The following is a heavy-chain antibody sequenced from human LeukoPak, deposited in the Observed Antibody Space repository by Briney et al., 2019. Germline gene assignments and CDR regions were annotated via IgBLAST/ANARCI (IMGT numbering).Heavy chain of an antibody. Sequence: GGAPQISFQGSGYRFTSYWIGWGRQMPGKGLVWMGIIYPSDSDTRYSPSFQGQVTISADKSISTAYLQWSSLKASDTAMYYCARHKYGYKPQMNDAFDIWGQGTMVTVSS. V-gene: IGHV5-51*01. CDR3: ARHKYGYKPQMNDAFDI. D-gene: IGHD5-24*01. CDR1: GYRFTSYW. CDR2: IYPSDSDT. J-gene: IGHJ3*02.